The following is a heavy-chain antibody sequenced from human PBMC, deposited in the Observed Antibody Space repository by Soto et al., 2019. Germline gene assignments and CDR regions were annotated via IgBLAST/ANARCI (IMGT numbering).Heavy chain of an antibody. CDR2: IYPGDSDT. D-gene: IGHD3-3*01. CDR3: ARHGIFGVVRHYYYYYGMDV. V-gene: IGHV5-51*01. J-gene: IGHJ6*02. CDR1: GYSFTSYW. Sequence: GESLKISCKGSGYSFTSYWIGWVRQMPGKGLEWMGIIYPGDSDTRYSPSFQGQVTISADKSISTAYLQWSSLKASDTAMYYCARHGIFGVVRHYYYYYGMDVWGQGTTVTVS.